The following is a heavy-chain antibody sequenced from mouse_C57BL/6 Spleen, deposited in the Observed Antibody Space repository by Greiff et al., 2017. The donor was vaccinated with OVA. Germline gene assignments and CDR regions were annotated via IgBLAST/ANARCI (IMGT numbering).Heavy chain of an antibody. J-gene: IGHJ1*03. CDR3: AKLDKYYGSSPWYFDV. CDR1: GFSLTSYG. V-gene: IGHV2-3*01. Sequence: QVQLKQSGPGLVAPSQSLSITCTVSGFSLTSYGVSWVRQPPGKGLEWLGVIWGDGSTNYHSALISRLSISKDNSKSQVFLKLNSLQTDDTATYYCAKLDKYYGSSPWYFDVWGTGTTVTVSS. D-gene: IGHD1-1*01. CDR2: IWGDGST.